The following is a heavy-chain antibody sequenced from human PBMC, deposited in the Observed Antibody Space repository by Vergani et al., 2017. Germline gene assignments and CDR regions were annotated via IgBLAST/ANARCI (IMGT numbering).Heavy chain of an antibody. CDR1: GGSMSGYY. J-gene: IGHJ5*02. CDR3: GRVADFYGLGSRLLDL. V-gene: IGHV4-59*01. D-gene: IGHD3-10*01. Sequence: QVRLQESGPGLVKPSETLSLPCSVSGGSMSGYYWRLIRQPPGKELEWIGYMYHSGSTNYNPSLETRVTISGDTSKNQFSLKLNSVTAADTAVYYCGRVADFYGLGSRLLDLWGQGILVTVSS. CDR2: MYHSGST.